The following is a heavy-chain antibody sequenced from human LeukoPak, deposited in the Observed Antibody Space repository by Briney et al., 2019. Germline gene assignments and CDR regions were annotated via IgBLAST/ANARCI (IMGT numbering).Heavy chain of an antibody. CDR3: ARDRLIDGDYVQYYYYYGMDV. V-gene: IGHV3-66*01. CDR2: IYSGGST. D-gene: IGHD4-17*01. J-gene: IGHJ6*02. CDR1: GFTVSSNY. Sequence: GGSLRLSCAASGFTVSSNYMSWVRQAPGKGLEWVSVIYSGGSTYYADSVKGRFTISRDNAKNSLYLQMNSLRAEDTAVYYCARDRLIDGDYVQYYYYYGMDVWGQGTMVTVSS.